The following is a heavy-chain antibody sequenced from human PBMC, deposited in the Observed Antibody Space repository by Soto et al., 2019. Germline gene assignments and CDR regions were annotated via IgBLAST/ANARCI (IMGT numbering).Heavy chain of an antibody. V-gene: IGHV4-39*01. J-gene: IGHJ6*02. D-gene: IGHD3-22*01. CDR2: IYYSGST. Sequence: SDTLSLAFTVWGGAIGSGSCEWGGVGQPLGKGLEWIGSIYYSGSTYYNPSLKSRVTISVDTSKNQFSLKLSSVTAADTAVYYCARRLYYDSSGFEGVGMDAWGQWTTV. CDR3: ARRLYYDSSGFEGVGMDA. CDR1: GGAIGSGSCE.